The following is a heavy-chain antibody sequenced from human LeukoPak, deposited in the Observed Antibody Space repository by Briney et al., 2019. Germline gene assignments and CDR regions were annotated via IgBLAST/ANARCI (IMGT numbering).Heavy chain of an antibody. D-gene: IGHD1-26*01. CDR1: GYTFTSYY. V-gene: IGHV1-46*01. J-gene: IGHJ5*02. CDR3: ARVWLGGSQNHYNWFDP. CDR2: INHSGGST. Sequence: ASVKVSCKASGYTFTSYYMHWVRQAPGQGLEWMGIINHSGGSTSYAQKFQGRVTTTRDTSTSTVYMELSSLRSEDTAVYYCARVWLGGSQNHYNWFDPWGQGTLVTVSS.